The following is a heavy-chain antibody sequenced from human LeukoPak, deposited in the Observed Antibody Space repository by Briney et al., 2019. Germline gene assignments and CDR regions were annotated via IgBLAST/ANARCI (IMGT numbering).Heavy chain of an antibody. CDR3: ARVRYYDSSGYWTPWGAFDI. Sequence: PGGSLRLSCAASGFTFSSYAMHWVREAPGEGLEYVSAISSNGGSTYYANSVKGRFTISRDNSKNTLYLQMGSLRAEDMAVYYCARVRYYDSSGYWTPWGAFDIWGQGTMVTVSS. CDR2: ISSNGGST. D-gene: IGHD3-22*01. V-gene: IGHV3-64*01. J-gene: IGHJ3*02. CDR1: GFTFSSYA.